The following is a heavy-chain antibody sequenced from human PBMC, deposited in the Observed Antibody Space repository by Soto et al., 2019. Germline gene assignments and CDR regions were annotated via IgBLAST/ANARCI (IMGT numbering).Heavy chain of an antibody. CDR2: ISGYNGNT. CDR1: GYNFANYG. V-gene: IGHV1-18*04. J-gene: IGHJ6*02. Sequence: ASVKVSCKASGYNFANYGISWVRQAPGQGLQWMGWISGYNGNTNYAHKFQDRVTMTTDTSTTTAYIELRSLRSDDTAVYYCARDMFVGTPASPPPFYPYGGRDAWGQGPTVTVPS. CDR3: ARDMFVGTPASPPPFYPYGGRDA. D-gene: IGHD3-16*01.